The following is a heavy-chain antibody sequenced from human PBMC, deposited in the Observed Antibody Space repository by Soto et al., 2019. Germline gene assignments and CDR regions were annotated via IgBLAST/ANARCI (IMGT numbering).Heavy chain of an antibody. J-gene: IGHJ4*02. CDR1: GGSVTSDEDY. CDR3: ATESGSTYGYFDH. V-gene: IGHV4-30-4*01. Sequence: SETLSLTCTVSGGSVTSDEDYWTWIRQSPGKGLEWIGYISNSGSTGYNPSLKTRLSMSVDRSKNQFTLRLTSVTAADTAVYFCATESGSTYGYFDHWGPGTQPTVSS. CDR2: ISNSGST. D-gene: IGHD5-18*01.